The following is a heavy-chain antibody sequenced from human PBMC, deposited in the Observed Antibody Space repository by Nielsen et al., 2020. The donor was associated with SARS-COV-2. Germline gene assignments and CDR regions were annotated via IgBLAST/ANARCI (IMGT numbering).Heavy chain of an antibody. J-gene: IGHJ3*01. V-gene: IGHV3-9*01. CDR1: GFTFDDYA. CDR3: AKADDSSGYY. Sequence: SLKISCAASGFTFDDYAMHWVRQAPGKGLEWVSGISWNSGSIGYADSVKGRFTISRDNAKNSLYLQMNSLRAKDTALYYCAKADDSSGYYWGQGTMVTVSS. D-gene: IGHD3-22*01. CDR2: ISWNSGSI.